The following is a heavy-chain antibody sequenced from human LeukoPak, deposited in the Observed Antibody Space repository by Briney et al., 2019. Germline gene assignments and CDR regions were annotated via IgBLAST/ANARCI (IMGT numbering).Heavy chain of an antibody. CDR3: ARGSYGDYSVGWFDP. Sequence: PGGSLRLSCAASGFTFSSYEMNWVRQAPGKGLEWVSYISSSGSTIYYADSVKGRFTISRDNAKNSLYLQINSLRAEDTAVYYCARGSYGDYSVGWFDPWGQGTLVTVSS. V-gene: IGHV3-48*03. D-gene: IGHD4-17*01. CDR1: GFTFSSYE. J-gene: IGHJ5*02. CDR2: ISSSGSTI.